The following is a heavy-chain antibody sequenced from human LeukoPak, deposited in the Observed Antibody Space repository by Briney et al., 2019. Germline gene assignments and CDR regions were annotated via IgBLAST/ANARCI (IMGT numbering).Heavy chain of an antibody. V-gene: IGHV3-33*08. CDR3: GREGTIAAAGTFWVDY. CDR2: IWYDGSNK. D-gene: IGHD6-13*01. Sequence: PGGSLRLSCAASGFTFSSYGMHWVRQAPGKGLEWVAVIWYDGSNKYYANSVKGRFTISRDNSKNTLYLQMKSLRAEDTAVYYCGREGTIAAAGTFWVDYWGQGTLVTVSS. CDR1: GFTFSSYG. J-gene: IGHJ4*02.